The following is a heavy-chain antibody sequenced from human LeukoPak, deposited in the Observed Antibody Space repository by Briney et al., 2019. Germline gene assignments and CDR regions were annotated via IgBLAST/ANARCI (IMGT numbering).Heavy chain of an antibody. CDR3: ARSSGPDAPDY. V-gene: IGHV3-53*01. J-gene: IGHJ4*02. Sequence: GGSLRLSCAASGFTVSGNYMSWVRQAPGKGLEWVSIIYSGGSTSYADSVKGRFTISRDNSKNTLYLQMNSLRAEDTAVYYCARSSGPDAPDYWSQGTLVTVSS. CDR1: GFTVSGNY. CDR2: IYSGGST. D-gene: IGHD7-27*01.